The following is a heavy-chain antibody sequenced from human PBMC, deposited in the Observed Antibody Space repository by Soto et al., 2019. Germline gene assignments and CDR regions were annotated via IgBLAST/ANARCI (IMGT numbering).Heavy chain of an antibody. CDR1: GYTFTTYA. J-gene: IGHJ4*02. CDR2: VSGYNDNT. D-gene: IGHD6-6*01. Sequence: QVQLVQSGAEVKKPGASVKVSCKASGYTFTTYAISWVRQAPGQGLEWMGWVSGYNDNTNYAQKFQDRVTMTTDTSTSTAYMEMRSLRFDDTAVYYCARDQILSRQVAPDYWGRGTLVTVSS. V-gene: IGHV1-18*01. CDR3: ARDQILSRQVAPDY.